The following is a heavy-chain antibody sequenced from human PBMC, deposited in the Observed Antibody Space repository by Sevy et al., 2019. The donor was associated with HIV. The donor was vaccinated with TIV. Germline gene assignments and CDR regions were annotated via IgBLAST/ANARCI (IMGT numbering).Heavy chain of an antibody. D-gene: IGHD3-22*01. CDR1: GFTFSNYA. J-gene: IGHJ4*02. V-gene: IGHV3-30*18. CDR2: ISYDGSNK. CDR3: ANGYRVLLITTIDY. Sequence: GGSLRLSCSASGFTFSNYAMHWVRQAPGKGLEWVGFISYDGSNKYYADSVKGRFTISRDNGNNTLYLQMNSLGAEDTAVYYWANGYRVLLITTIDYWGQGTLVTVSS.